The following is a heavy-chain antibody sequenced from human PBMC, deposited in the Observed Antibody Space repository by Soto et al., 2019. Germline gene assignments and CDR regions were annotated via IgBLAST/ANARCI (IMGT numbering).Heavy chain of an antibody. CDR1: GVTFSSYA. D-gene: IGHD6-6*01. CDR2: LIPIFGTA. Sequence: QVQLVQSGAEVKKPGSSVKVSCKASGVTFSSYAINWVRQAPGQGLEWMGELIPIFGTANYAQKFQGRVTITADESTSTDYIELSSLRSEDTALYYCVVQAARWYCGQGTLVTVSS. V-gene: IGHV1-69*01. J-gene: IGHJ4*02. CDR3: VVQAARWY.